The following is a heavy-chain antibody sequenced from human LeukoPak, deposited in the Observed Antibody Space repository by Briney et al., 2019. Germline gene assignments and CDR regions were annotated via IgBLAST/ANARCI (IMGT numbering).Heavy chain of an antibody. D-gene: IGHD3-22*01. Sequence: SETLSLTCTVSGGSVSSGGYYWSWIRQPPGKGLEWIGYIYYSGSTNYNPSLKSRVTISVDTSKNQFSLKLSSVTAADTAVYYCARDPYYYDSSGSKGLDYWGQGTLVTVSS. J-gene: IGHJ4*02. CDR3: ARDPYYYDSSGSKGLDY. CDR1: GGSVSSGGYY. V-gene: IGHV4-61*08. CDR2: IYYSGST.